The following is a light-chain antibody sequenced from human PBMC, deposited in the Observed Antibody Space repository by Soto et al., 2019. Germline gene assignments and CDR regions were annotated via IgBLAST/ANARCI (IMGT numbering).Light chain of an antibody. CDR1: SSDVGGYNL. CDR3: SSYTNTSTLYV. V-gene: IGLV2-14*01. J-gene: IGLJ1*01. CDR2: EVS. Sequence: QSVPTQPASVSGSPGQSITISCTGTSSDVGGYNLVSWYQQHPGKAPKLMISEVSGRPSGVSHRFSGSKSGNTASLTVSGLQAEDEADYYCSSYTNTSTLYVFGSGTKVTVL.